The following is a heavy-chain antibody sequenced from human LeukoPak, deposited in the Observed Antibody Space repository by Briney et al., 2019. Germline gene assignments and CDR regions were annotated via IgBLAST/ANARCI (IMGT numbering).Heavy chain of an antibody. D-gene: IGHD3-10*01. V-gene: IGHV3-7*01. CDR1: GFTFSNYW. Sequence: GGSLRLSCAASGFTFSNYWMSWVRQAPGKGLEWVANIKQDGSKKNYVDSVKGRFTISRDNAKNSLYLQMNSLRAEDAAVYYCAGRSGSFDCWGQGTLVTVSA. J-gene: IGHJ4*02. CDR2: IKQDGSKK. CDR3: AGRSGSFDC.